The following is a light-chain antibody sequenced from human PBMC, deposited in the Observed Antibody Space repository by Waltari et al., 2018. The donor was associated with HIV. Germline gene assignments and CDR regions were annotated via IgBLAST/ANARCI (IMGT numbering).Light chain of an antibody. V-gene: IGKV4-1*01. CDR2: WAS. CDR3: HQYFNTPLT. CDR1: QSVFYSSNNKDY. J-gene: IGKJ4*01. Sequence: VMTQSPHSLSVSLGGRATLNCTSSQSVFYSSNNKDYLAWYQVRPGQPPNVLIYWASTRESGVPDRFSGSGSGTNFTLTITSLQAEDVATYYCHQYFNTPLTFGGGTTVEI.